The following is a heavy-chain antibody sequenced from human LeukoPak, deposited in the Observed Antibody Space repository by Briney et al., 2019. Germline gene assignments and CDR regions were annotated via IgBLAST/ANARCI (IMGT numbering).Heavy chain of an antibody. Sequence: EASVKVSCKASGYTLSSYEVSWVRQAPGQGLEWLGSMNPKSGTTAYAQKFQGRVTMTRNTAMSTAYMELSSLRSQDTAVYYCARMDPDGDGSNWFDPWGQGTLVTVSS. V-gene: IGHV1-8*01. CDR1: GYTLSSYE. CDR2: MNPKSGTT. J-gene: IGHJ5*02. CDR3: ARMDPDGDGSNWFDP. D-gene: IGHD2-21*01.